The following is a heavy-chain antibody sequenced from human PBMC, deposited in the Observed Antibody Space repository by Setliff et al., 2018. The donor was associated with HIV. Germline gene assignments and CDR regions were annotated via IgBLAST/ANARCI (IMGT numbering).Heavy chain of an antibody. CDR1: GGPISSSSYY. CDR2: IYSSGNT. V-gene: IGHV4-39*01. CDR3: ARHDGGGWYVRVLATSFDY. J-gene: IGHJ4*02. D-gene: IGHD6-19*01. Sequence: SETLSLTCSVSGGPISSSSYYWGWIRQPPGKGLEWIGNIYSSGNTYYNPSLKSRVTISVDTSKNQFSLKLSSVTAADTAVYYCARHDGGGWYVRVLATSFDYWGQGTLVTVSS.